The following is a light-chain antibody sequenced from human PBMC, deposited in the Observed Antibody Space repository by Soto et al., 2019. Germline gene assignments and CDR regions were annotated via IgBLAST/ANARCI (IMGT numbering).Light chain of an antibody. CDR3: QQRASWVT. Sequence: EIVVTQSPATLSVSTGERATLSCRASQSVSSNLAWYQQKPGQAPRLLIYGASTRATGIPARFSGSGSGTEFTLTISSLQSEDSAVYYCQQRASWVTFGQGTRLEIK. CDR1: QSVSSN. J-gene: IGKJ5*01. CDR2: GAS. V-gene: IGKV3-15*01.